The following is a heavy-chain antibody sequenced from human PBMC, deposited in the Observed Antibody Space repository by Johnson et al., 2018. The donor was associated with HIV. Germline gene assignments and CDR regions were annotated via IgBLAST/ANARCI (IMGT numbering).Heavy chain of an antibody. CDR2: INSDGSST. CDR3: ARGVGGRTADAFDI. CDR1: GFTFSSYW. V-gene: IGHV3-74*01. Sequence: VQLVESGGGLVQPGGSMRLSCAASGFTFSSYWMHWVRQAPGKGLVWVSRINSDGSSTSYADSVQGRFTISRDNAKNSLYLQMNSLRAEDTAVYYCARGVGGRTADAFDIWGQGTMVTVSS. J-gene: IGHJ3*02. D-gene: IGHD3-16*01.